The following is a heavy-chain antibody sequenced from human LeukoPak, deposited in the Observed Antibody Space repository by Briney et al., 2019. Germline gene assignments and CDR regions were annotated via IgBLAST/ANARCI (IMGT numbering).Heavy chain of an antibody. CDR1: GFTFSSYA. CDR3: AKDLWFGEYTYYFVY. J-gene: IGHJ4*02. CDR2: ISGSGGST. V-gene: IGHV3-23*01. D-gene: IGHD3-10*01. Sequence: PGGSLRLSCAASGFTFSSYAMSWVRQAPGKGLEWVSAISGSGGSTYYADSVKGRFTISRDNSKNTLYLQMNSLRAEDTAVYYCAKDLWFGEYTYYFVYWGQGTLVTVSS.